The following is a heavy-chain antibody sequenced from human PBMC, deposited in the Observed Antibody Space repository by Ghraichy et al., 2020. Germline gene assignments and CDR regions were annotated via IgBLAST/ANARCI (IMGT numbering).Heavy chain of an antibody. V-gene: IGHV4-34*01. CDR2: ITHSGST. D-gene: IGHD6-6*01. J-gene: IGHJ4*02. CDR3: ARGTIGARLNY. Sequence: SETLSLTCAVYGGSFSGYYWSWIRQPPGKGLEWIGEITHSGSTYYNPSLKSRVTISVDTSTNQFSLKLSSVTAADTAVYYCARGTIGARLNYWGQGTLVTGSS. CDR1: GGSFSGYY.